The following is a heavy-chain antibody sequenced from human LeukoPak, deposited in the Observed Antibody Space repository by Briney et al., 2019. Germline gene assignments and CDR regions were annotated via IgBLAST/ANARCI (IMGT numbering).Heavy chain of an antibody. CDR1: GYTFTTYG. CDR3: ARDVIAASYYYMDV. V-gene: IGHV1-18*01. Sequence: GASVKVSCKASGYTFTTYGITWVRQAPGQGLEWMGWISAYNGNTNYAQKLQGRVTMTTDTSTSTAYMELRSLRSDDTAVYYCARDVIAASYYYMDVWGKGTTVTVSS. D-gene: IGHD6-6*01. J-gene: IGHJ6*03. CDR2: ISAYNGNT.